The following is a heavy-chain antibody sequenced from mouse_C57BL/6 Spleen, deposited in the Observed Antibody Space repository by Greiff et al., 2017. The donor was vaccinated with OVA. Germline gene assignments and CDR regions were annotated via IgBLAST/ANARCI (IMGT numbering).Heavy chain of an antibody. CDR1: GYAFSSSW. CDR2: IYPGDGDT. CDR3: AREGNYYGSSENYWYIDV. V-gene: IGHV1-82*01. Sequence: QVQLKESGPELVKPGASVKISCKASGYAFSSSWMNWVKQRPGKGLEWIGRIYPGDGDTNYNGKFKGKATLTADKSSSTAYMQLSSLTSEDSAVYFCAREGNYYGSSENYWYIDVWGTGTTVTVSS. D-gene: IGHD1-1*01. J-gene: IGHJ1*03.